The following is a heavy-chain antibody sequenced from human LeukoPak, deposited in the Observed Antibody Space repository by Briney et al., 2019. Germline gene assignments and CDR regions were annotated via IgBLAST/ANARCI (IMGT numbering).Heavy chain of an antibody. CDR2: IYHSGST. CDR1: GYSISSGYY. Sequence: SETLSLTCTVSGYSISSGYYWGWIRQPPGRVPEWIGSIYHSGSTYYNPSLKSRVTISVDTSKNQFSLKLSSVTAADTAVYYCARGGRDGDHPKRDAFDIWGQGTMVTVSS. CDR3: ARGGRDGDHPKRDAFDI. J-gene: IGHJ3*02. V-gene: IGHV4-38-2*02. D-gene: IGHD5-24*01.